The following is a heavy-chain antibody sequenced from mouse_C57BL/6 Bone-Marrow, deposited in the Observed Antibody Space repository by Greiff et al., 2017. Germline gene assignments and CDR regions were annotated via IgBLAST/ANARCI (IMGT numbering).Heavy chain of an antibody. V-gene: IGHV14-2*01. CDR1: GFNIKDYY. CDR2: IYPEDGES. J-gene: IGHJ2*01. D-gene: IGHD1-1*01. CDR3: TRSLFYYGTNY. Sequence: VQLQQSGAELVKPGASVKLSCTASGFNIKDYYIHWVKQRTEQGLEWIGRIYPEDGESKYAPKFQDKATITADTSSNTAYLQLSSLTSEDTAVYCCTRSLFYYGTNYWGQGTTLTVSS.